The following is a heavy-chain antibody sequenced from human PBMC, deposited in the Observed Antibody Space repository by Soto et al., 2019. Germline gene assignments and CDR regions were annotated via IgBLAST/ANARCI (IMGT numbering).Heavy chain of an antibody. J-gene: IGHJ4*02. CDR1: GFIFNTYS. D-gene: IGHD2-15*01. CDR3: ARTLSWRRGPFDS. CDR2: ISGSSQTI. Sequence: EVQLVESGGGLIQPGGSLRLSCAASGFIFNTYSMNWVRQAPGKGLEWVSYISGSSQTIFYADSVRGRFTISRDNANNSTYLQKVSLRDEDTAVYYCARTLSWRRGPFDSWGQGTLVTVSS. V-gene: IGHV3-48*02.